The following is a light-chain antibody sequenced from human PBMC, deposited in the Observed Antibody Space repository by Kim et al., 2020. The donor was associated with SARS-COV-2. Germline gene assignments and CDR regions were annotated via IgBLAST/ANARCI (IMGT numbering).Light chain of an antibody. CDR3: QAWDSSTGV. CDR1: KLADKY. CDR2: QDT. Sequence: SSELTQPPSMSVSPGQTASITCSGDKLADKYINWYQQKPGQTPVLVIYQDTKRPSGIPERFSGSNSGNTATLTISGTQAMDEADYYCQAWDSSTGVFGGGTQLTVL. V-gene: IGLV3-1*01. J-gene: IGLJ3*02.